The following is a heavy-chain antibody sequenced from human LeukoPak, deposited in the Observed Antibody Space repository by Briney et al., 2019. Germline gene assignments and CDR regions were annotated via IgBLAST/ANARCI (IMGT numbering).Heavy chain of an antibody. CDR2: ISGSGGST. CDR3: AKDLGRSSSGGYFDY. D-gene: IGHD6-6*01. Sequence: GGSLRLSCAASGFTFSSYAMSWVRQAPGKGLEWVSAISGSGGSTYYADSVKGRFTISRDNSKNTLYLQMNSLRAEDTALYYCAKDLGRSSSGGYFDYWGQGTLVTVSS. CDR1: GFTFSSYA. V-gene: IGHV3-23*01. J-gene: IGHJ4*02.